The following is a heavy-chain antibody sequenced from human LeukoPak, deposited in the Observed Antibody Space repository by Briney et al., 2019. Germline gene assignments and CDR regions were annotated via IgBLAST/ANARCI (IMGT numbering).Heavy chain of an antibody. V-gene: IGHV1-46*01. CDR2: INPSGGST. D-gene: IGHD1-26*01. Sequence: ASVKVSCKASGYTFTSYYMHWVRQAPGQGLEWMGIINPSGGSTSYAQKFQGRVTMTRDTSTSTVYMELSSLRPEDTAVYYCARDQKGGSYYNYFDYWGQGTLVTVSS. CDR1: GYTFTSYY. J-gene: IGHJ4*02. CDR3: ARDQKGGSYYNYFDY.